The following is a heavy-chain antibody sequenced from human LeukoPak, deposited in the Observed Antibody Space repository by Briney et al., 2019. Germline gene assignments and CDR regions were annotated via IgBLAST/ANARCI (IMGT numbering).Heavy chain of an antibody. CDR2: ISGSGGST. CDR3: AKDFSFAMDALWSFVDY. CDR1: GFTFSSYA. D-gene: IGHD5-18*01. Sequence: PGGSLRLSCAASGFTFSSYAMSWVRQAPGKGLEWVSAISGSGGSTYYADSVKGRFPISRDNSKNTLYLQMNSLRAEATAVSYCAKDFSFAMDALWSFVDYSGHGTLVTASS. V-gene: IGHV3-23*01. J-gene: IGHJ4*01.